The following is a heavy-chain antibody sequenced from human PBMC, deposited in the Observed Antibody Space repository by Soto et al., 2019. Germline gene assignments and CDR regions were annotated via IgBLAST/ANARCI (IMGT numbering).Heavy chain of an antibody. V-gene: IGHV1-18*01. D-gene: IGHD2-8*01. CDR1: GYTFSRYG. J-gene: IGHJ6*02. CDR2: ISGYNGDT. Sequence: ASVKVSCKASGYTFSRYGISWVRQAPGQGLEWMGWISGYNGDTKYAQKDQGRVTMTIDTSTYTAYMGLRSLTSDDTAIYYCAKNGQPPYYYYGMDVWGQGTTVTVSS. CDR3: AKNGQPPYYYYGMDV.